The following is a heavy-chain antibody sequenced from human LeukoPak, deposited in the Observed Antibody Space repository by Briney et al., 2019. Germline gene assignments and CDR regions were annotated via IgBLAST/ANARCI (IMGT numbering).Heavy chain of an antibody. CDR1: GFTFSSYS. CDR3: ARGRVPAAALPYYGMDV. J-gene: IGHJ6*02. Sequence: PRGSLRLSCAASGFTFSSYSMNWVRQAPGKGLEWVSSISSSSSYIYYADSVKGRFTISRDNAKNSLYLQMNSLRAEDTAVYYCARGRVPAAALPYYGMDVWGQGTTVTVSS. CDR2: ISSSSSYI. D-gene: IGHD2-2*01. V-gene: IGHV3-21*01.